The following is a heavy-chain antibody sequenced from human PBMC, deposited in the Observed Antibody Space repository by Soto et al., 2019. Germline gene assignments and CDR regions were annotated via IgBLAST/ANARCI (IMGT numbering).Heavy chain of an antibody. D-gene: IGHD6-13*01. V-gene: IGHV3-48*04. CDR2: ISSSSSTI. CDR3: ARRCSSSPGYFYYYMDV. CDR1: GFTFSSYS. J-gene: IGHJ6*03. Sequence: GGSLRLSCAASGFTFSSYSMNWVRQAPGKGLEWVSYISSSSSTIYYADSVKGRFTISRDNAKNSLYLQMNSLRAEDTAVYYCARRCSSSPGYFYYYMDVWGKGTTVTVSS.